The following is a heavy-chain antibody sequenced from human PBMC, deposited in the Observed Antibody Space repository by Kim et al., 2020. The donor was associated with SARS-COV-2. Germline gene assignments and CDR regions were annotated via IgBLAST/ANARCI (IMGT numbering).Heavy chain of an antibody. CDR1: GGSISSNDYY. CDR2: ISYSGRT. V-gene: IGHV4-39*01. D-gene: IGHD3-3*01. Sequence: SETLSLTCTVSGGSISSNDYYWDWIRQPPGKGLEWIGSISYSGRTYYNPSLKSRVTISVDTSKNQISLKLSSVTAADTGVYHCARGISGVVIIPYYYYYMDVWGKGTTVTVSS. J-gene: IGHJ6*03. CDR3: ARGISGVVIIPYYYYYMDV.